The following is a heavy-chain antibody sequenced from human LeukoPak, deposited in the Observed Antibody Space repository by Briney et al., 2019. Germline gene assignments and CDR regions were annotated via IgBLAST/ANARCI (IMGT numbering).Heavy chain of an antibody. CDR2: IYTSGST. CDR3: AREILEYYDSSGYYYYFDY. Sequence: SETLSLTCTVSGRSISSYYWSWIRQPAGKGLESIGRIYTSGSTNYNPTLKSRVTISVDKTKNQFSLKLSCVTAAETAVYYRAREILEYYDSSGYYYYFDYWGQGTLVTVSP. D-gene: IGHD3-22*01. J-gene: IGHJ4*02. V-gene: IGHV4-4*07. CDR1: GRSISSYY.